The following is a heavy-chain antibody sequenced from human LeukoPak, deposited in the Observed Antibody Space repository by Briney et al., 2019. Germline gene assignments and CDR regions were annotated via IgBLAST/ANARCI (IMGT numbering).Heavy chain of an antibody. V-gene: IGHV3-53*01. CDR3: AKDLRYCSSTSCLYFDY. J-gene: IGHJ4*02. CDR2: IYSDNT. Sequence: GGSLRLSCTVSGFTVSSNSMSWVRQAPGKGLEWVSFIYSDNTHYSDSVKGRFTISRDNSKNTLYLQMNSLRAEDTAVYYCAKDLRYCSSTSCLYFDYWGQGTLVTVSS. CDR1: GFTVSSNS. D-gene: IGHD2-2*01.